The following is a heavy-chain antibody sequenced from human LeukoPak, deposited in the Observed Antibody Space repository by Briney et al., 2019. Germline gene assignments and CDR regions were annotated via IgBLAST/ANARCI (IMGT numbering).Heavy chain of an antibody. CDR3: ARRSRINDFWSGYSKEEVFDY. Sequence: SETLSLTCAVYGGSFSGYYWSWIRQPPGKGLEWIGEINHSGSTNYNPSLKSRVTISVDTSKNQFSLKLSSVTAADTAVYYCARRSRINDFWSGYSKEEVFDYWGQGTLVTVSS. V-gene: IGHV4-34*01. J-gene: IGHJ4*02. D-gene: IGHD3-3*01. CDR1: GGSFSGYY. CDR2: INHSGST.